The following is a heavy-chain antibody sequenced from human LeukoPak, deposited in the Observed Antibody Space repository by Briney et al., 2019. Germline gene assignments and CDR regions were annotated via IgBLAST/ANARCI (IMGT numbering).Heavy chain of an antibody. CDR2: INQEGSEK. CDR1: GFSLRSFW. Sequence: GGSLRLSCEPSGFSLRSFWMTWVRQAPGKGPEWVANINQEGSEKYYGDSVKGRFTISRDNAKNTRYLEMNSLRAEDTAVYYCARVRFLEWSDYWGQGTLVTVSS. D-gene: IGHD3-3*01. CDR3: ARVRFLEWSDY. V-gene: IGHV3-7*01. J-gene: IGHJ4*02.